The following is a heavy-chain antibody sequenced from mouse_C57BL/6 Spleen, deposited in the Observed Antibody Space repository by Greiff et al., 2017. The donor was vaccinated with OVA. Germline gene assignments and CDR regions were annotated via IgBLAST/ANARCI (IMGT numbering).Heavy chain of an antibody. CDR1: GYTFTTYW. D-gene: IGHD1-1*01. V-gene: IGHV1-61*01. CDR2: IYPSDSET. J-gene: IGHJ3*01. CDR3: ARRGYGSSPLFAY. Sequence: VQLQQPGAELVRPGSSVKLSCKASGYTFTTYWMAWVKQRPGQGLEWIGNIYPSDSETHYNQKFKDKATLTVDKSSSTAYMQLSSLTSEDSAVYYCARRGYGSSPLFAYWGQGTLVTVSA.